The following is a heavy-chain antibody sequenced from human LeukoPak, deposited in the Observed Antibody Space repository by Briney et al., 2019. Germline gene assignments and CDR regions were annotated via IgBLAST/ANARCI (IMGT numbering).Heavy chain of an antibody. CDR3: ARANFLYCSSTSCLFDY. J-gene: IGHJ4*02. Sequence: ASVKVSCKASGYTFTDYYMHWVRQAPGQGFEWMGWINPNDGDTYYAQKFQGRVTVTRDTSISTAHMEVSRLRSDDTAVYYCARANFLYCSSTSCLFDYWGRGTLVTVSS. CDR2: INPNDGDT. CDR1: GYTFTDYY. D-gene: IGHD2-2*01. V-gene: IGHV1-2*02.